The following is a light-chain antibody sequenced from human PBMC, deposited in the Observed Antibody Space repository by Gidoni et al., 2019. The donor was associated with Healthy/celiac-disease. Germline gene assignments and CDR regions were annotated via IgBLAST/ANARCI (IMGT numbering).Light chain of an antibody. J-gene: IGKJ1*01. V-gene: IGKV1-5*03. CDR2: KAS. Sequence: DIQMTQSPSTLSASVGDRVTITCRASQSISSWLAWYQQKTGKAPKILIYKASSLESGVPSRFSGSGSGTEFTLTISSLQPDDFATYYCQQYNSPWTFGQGTKVEIK. CDR1: QSISSW. CDR3: QQYNSPWT.